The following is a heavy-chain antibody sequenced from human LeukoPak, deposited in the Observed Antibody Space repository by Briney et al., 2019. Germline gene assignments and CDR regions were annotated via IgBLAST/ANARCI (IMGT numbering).Heavy chain of an antibody. D-gene: IGHD1-1*01. CDR1: GYTFTSYG. CDR3: ARDERLLERRPNWFDP. CDR2: ISAYNGNT. V-gene: IGHV1-18*01. J-gene: IGHJ5*02. Sequence: ASVKVSCKAPGYTFTSYGISWVRQAPGQGLEWMGWISAYNGNTNYAQKLQGRVTMTTDTSTSTAYMELRSLRSDDTAVYYCARDERLLERRPNWFDPWGQGTLVTVSS.